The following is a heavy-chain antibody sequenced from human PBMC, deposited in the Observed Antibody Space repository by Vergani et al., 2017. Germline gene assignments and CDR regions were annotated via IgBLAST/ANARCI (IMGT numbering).Heavy chain of an antibody. D-gene: IGHD3-10*01. CDR3: AILGITMVRGVIGGRNYYYYGMDV. Sequence: QVQLQQWGAGLLKPSETLSLTCAVYGGSFSGYYWSWIRQPPGKGLEWIGEINHSGSTTYNPSLKSRVTISVDTSKNQFSLKLSSVTAADTAVYYCAILGITMVRGVIGGRNYYYYGMDVWGQGTTVTVSS. V-gene: IGHV4-34*01. J-gene: IGHJ6*02. CDR2: INHSGST. CDR1: GGSFSGYY.